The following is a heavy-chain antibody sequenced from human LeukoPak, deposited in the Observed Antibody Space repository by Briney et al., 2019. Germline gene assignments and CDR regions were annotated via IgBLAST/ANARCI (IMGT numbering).Heavy chain of an antibody. CDR3: ARVEYSGYDGPTYYYYYGMDV. V-gene: IGHV3-30*03. J-gene: IGHJ6*04. CDR1: GFSFNSYG. CDR2: ISYDVTKK. D-gene: IGHD5-12*01. Sequence: PGGSLRLSCAASGFSFNSYGIHWVRQAPGEGLEGVAVISYDVTKKYYGDSVKGRFTISRDNAKNSLYLQMNSLRAEDTAVYYCARVEYSGYDGPTYYYYYGMDVWGKGTTVTVSS.